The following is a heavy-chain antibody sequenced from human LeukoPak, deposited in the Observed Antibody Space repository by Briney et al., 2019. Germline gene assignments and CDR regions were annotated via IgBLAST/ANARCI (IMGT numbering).Heavy chain of an antibody. CDR3: ARVGYCSGGSCFADGFFDY. J-gene: IGHJ4*02. CDR2: IYTSGST. Sequence: SETLSLTCTVSGGSISSYFWSWIRQPAGKGLEWIGRIYTSGSTNYNPSLKSRVTMSVDTSKNQFSLKLSSVTAADTAVYYCARVGYCSGGSCFADGFFDYWGQGTLVTVSS. V-gene: IGHV4-4*07. D-gene: IGHD2-15*01. CDR1: GGSISSYF.